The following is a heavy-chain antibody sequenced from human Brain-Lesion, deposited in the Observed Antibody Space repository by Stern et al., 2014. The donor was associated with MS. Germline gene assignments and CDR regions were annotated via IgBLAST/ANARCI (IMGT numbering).Heavy chain of an antibody. Sequence: QVQLQESGPGLVKPSETLSLTCTVSGGSISSSSYYWGWIRQPPGKGLEWIGRIYYRGSTYYNPSLKSRVPLSMDTSKNQFSLGLISVTAADTAVYFCAKLWLGELPESPFDYWGQGTLVTVSS. CDR2: IYYRGST. V-gene: IGHV4-39*01. D-gene: IGHD3-10*01. CDR3: AKLWLGELPESPFDY. CDR1: GGSISSSSYY. J-gene: IGHJ4*02.